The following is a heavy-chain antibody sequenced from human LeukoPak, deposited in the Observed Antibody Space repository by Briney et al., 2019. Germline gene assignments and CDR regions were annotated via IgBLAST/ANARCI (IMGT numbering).Heavy chain of an antibody. Sequence: PSQTLSLTCTVSGGSISSGDYYWSWLRQPPGTGLEWIGYIYYSGSTYYNPSLKSRVTISVDTSRNQFSLKLSSVTAADTAVYYCASIAAAGYYFDYWGQGTLVTVSS. J-gene: IGHJ4*02. CDR3: ASIAAAGYYFDY. D-gene: IGHD6-13*01. V-gene: IGHV4-30-4*01. CDR2: IYYSGST. CDR1: GGSISSGDYY.